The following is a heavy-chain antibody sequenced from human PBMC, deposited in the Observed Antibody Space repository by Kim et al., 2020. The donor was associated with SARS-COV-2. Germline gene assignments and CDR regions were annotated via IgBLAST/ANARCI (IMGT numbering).Heavy chain of an antibody. CDR3: ARFSVPFPETDYYYYYGMDV. CDR2: IDPSDSYT. V-gene: IGHV5-10-1*01. D-gene: IGHD2-2*01. Sequence: GESLKISCKGSGYSFTSYWISWVRQMPGKGLEWMGRIDPSDSYTNYSPSFQGHVTISADKSISTAYLQWSSLKASDTAMYYCARFSVPFPETDYYYYYGMDVWGQGTTVTVSS. CDR1: GYSFTSYW. J-gene: IGHJ6*02.